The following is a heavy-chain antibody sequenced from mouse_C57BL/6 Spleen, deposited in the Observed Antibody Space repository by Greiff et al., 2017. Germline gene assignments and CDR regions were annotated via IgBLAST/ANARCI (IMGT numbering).Heavy chain of an antibody. J-gene: IGHJ1*03. D-gene: IGHD2-4*01. CDR1: GYTFTSYW. CDR3: ARRAYYEYDENWYFDV. V-gene: IGHV1-59*01. CDR2: IDPSDSYT. Sequence: QVHVKQPGAELVRPGTSVKLSCKASGYTFTSYWMHWVKQRPGQGLEWIGVIDPSDSYTNYNQKFKGKATLTVDTSSSTAYMQLSSLTSEDSAVYYCARRAYYEYDENWYFDVWGTGTTVTVSS.